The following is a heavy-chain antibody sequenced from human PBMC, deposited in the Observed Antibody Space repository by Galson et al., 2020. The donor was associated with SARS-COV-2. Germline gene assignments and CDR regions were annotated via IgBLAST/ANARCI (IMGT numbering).Heavy chain of an antibody. CDR3: ARDHYDGSGNYDTSVYFDS. Sequence: ASVKVSCKASGYTFTNYGISWVRQAPGQGLEWMGWISGYNDNTNYARKLQGRVTLTTDTSTSTAYMELRSLRSDDTAVYYCARDHYDGSGNYDTSVYFDSWGQGTLVTVSS. CDR2: ISGYNDNT. CDR1: GYTFTNYG. J-gene: IGHJ4*02. V-gene: IGHV1-18*01. D-gene: IGHD3-22*01.